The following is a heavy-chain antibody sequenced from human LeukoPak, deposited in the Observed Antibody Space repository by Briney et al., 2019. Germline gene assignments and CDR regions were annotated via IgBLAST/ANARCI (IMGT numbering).Heavy chain of an antibody. D-gene: IGHD3-9*01. CDR1: GFTFSDYY. V-gene: IGHV3-11*01. J-gene: IGHJ5*02. Sequence: GGSLRLSCAASGFTFSDYYMSSIRQAPGKGLEWVSYISSSGSTIYYADSVKGRFTISRDNAKNSLYLQMNSLRAEDTAVYYCARGAEYYDILTGAEYNWFDPWGQGTLVTVSS. CDR3: ARGAEYYDILTGAEYNWFDP. CDR2: ISSSGSTI.